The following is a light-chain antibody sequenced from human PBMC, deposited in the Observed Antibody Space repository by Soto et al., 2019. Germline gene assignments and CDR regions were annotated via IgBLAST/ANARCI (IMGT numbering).Light chain of an antibody. Sequence: QSVRSHPPSASGSPGHAVTISCTGTSSDVGGYNYVSWYQHHPGKAPKLIIYEVDERPSGVPDRFSGSKSGNTASLTVSGLQAEDEAHYYCSSYVGSNNSHYVFGTGTKVTVL. CDR3: SSYVGSNNSHYV. CDR1: SSDVGGYNY. V-gene: IGLV2-8*01. CDR2: EVD. J-gene: IGLJ1*01.